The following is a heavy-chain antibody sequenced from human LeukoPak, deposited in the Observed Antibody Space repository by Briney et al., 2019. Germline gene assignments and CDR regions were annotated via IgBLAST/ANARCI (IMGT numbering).Heavy chain of an antibody. V-gene: IGHV3-33*01. D-gene: IGHD6-13*01. CDR1: GFTFSNYG. CDR3: ARGPYSSSWLDY. J-gene: IGHJ4*02. CDR2: IWYDGSNK. Sequence: GGSLRLSCAASGFTFSNYGMHWVRQAPGKGPEWVAVIWYDGSNKYYADSVKGRFTISRDNSKNTLYLQMNSLRAEDTAVYYCARGPYSSSWLDYWGQGTLVTVSS.